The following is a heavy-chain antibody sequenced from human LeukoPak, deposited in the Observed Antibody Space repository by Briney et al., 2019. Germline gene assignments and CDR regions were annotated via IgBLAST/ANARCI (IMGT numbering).Heavy chain of an antibody. CDR3: AKNLRYFDWLPPMDFGY. CDR2: ISYDGSNK. Sequence: PGGSLRLSCAASGLTFSSYAIHWVRQAPGKGLEWVAVISYDGSNKYYADSVKGRFTISRDNSKNTLYLQMNSLRAEDTAVYYCAKNLRYFDWLPPMDFGYWGQGTLVTVSS. V-gene: IGHV3-30*18. D-gene: IGHD3-9*01. J-gene: IGHJ4*02. CDR1: GLTFSSYA.